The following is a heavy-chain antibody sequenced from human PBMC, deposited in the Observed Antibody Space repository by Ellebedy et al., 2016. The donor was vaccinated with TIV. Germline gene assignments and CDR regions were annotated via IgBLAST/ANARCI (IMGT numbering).Heavy chain of an antibody. CDR2: IYYSGRT. CDR3: ARDGTMGDLFDS. V-gene: IGHV4-59*01. CDR1: GGSINNYY. Sequence: MPGGSLRLSCTVSGGSINNYYWGWIRQPPGKGLEWIGCIYYSGRTNYNPSLKSRVTISLDPPKNQLSLKLSSVTAADTAMYYCARDGTMGDLFDSWGQGTLVTVSS. J-gene: IGHJ4*02. D-gene: IGHD3-10*01.